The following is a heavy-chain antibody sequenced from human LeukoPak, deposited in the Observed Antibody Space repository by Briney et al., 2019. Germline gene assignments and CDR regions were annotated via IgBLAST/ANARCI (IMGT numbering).Heavy chain of an antibody. CDR3: ARLFDREGYDY. D-gene: IGHD1-26*01. J-gene: IGHJ4*02. CDR2: IYYSGST. CDR1: GGSISSSSHY. V-gene: IGHV4-39*01. Sequence: SETLSLTCTVSGGSISSSSHYWGWIRQPPGKGLDWIGSIYYSGSTYYNPSLKSRVTISVDTSENQFSLKLGSVTAADAAVYYCARLFDREGYDYWGQGTLVTVSS.